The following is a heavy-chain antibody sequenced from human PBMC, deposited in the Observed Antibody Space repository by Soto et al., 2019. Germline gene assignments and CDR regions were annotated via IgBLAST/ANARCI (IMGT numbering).Heavy chain of an antibody. CDR3: ERLVVVAPVANA. CDR2: IFYTGTT. Sequence: KPSETLSLTCSVSGGSISYNSYYWGWIRQPPGKGLEWVGGIFYTGTTYYSPSLKDRVTISVDTSKNSFSLNLTSVTAADTAVYFCERLVVVAPVANAWGQGTLVTVSS. D-gene: IGHD2-2*01. J-gene: IGHJ5*02. CDR1: GGSISYNSYY. V-gene: IGHV4-39*02.